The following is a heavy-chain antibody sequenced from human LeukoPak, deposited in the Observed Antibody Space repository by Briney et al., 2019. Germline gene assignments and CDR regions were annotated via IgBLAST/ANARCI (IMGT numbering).Heavy chain of an antibody. CDR3: ARAWDYLIFDY. CDR1: GGSISSYY. Sequence: SETLSLTCTVSGGSISSYYWSWIRQPPGQGLEWIGYIYYSGSTNYNPSLKSRVTISVDTSKNQFSLKLSSVTAADTAVYYCARAWDYLIFDYWGQGTLVTVSS. V-gene: IGHV4-59*01. CDR2: IYYSGST. J-gene: IGHJ4*02. D-gene: IGHD1-7*01.